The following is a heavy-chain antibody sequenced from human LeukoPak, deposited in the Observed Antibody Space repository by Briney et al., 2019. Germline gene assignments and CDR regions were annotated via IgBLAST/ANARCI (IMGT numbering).Heavy chain of an antibody. Sequence: GESLKISGKGFGYSFTSYWIGWVRQMPGKGLEWMEIIYPGDSDPRSSPSCQGQVTISDDNSISPAYPQWSSLKASDTAMYYCARLLLRDGYNLAFPDYWGQGTLVTVSS. CDR1: GYSFTSYW. CDR2: IYPGDSDP. CDR3: ARLLLRDGYNLAFPDY. D-gene: IGHD5-24*01. V-gene: IGHV5-51*01. J-gene: IGHJ4*02.